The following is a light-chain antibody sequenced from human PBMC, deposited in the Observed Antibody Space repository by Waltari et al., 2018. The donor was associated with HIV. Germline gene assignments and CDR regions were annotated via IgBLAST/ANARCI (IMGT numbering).Light chain of an antibody. CDR3: QQYNNWPQT. J-gene: IGKJ2*01. CDR1: QTINNN. Sequence: EKVMTQSPATLSVSPGERATLSCRASQTINNNLVWYQQKPGQAPQLLIYGASTRAAGVPARFSGSGSGTEFTLTITSLQSEDLAIYYCQQYNNWPQTFGQGTKVEIK. CDR2: GAS. V-gene: IGKV3-15*01.